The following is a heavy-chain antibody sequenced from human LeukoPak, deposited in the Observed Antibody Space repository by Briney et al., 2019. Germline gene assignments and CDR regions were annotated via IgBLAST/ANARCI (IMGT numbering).Heavy chain of an antibody. CDR2: ISSSSSYI. D-gene: IGHD2-2*01. J-gene: IGHJ5*02. CDR3: AKDPFDQMLPENWFDP. CDR1: RFTFSSYS. Sequence: KSGGSLRLSCAASRFTFSSYSMNWVRQAPGKGLEWVSSISSSSSYIYYADSVKGRFTISRGNAKNSLYLQMNSLRAEDTAVYYCAKDPFDQMLPENWFDPWGQGTLVTVSS. V-gene: IGHV3-21*01.